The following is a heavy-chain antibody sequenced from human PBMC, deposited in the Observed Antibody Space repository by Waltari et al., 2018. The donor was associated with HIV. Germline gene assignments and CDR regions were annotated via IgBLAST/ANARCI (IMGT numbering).Heavy chain of an antibody. J-gene: IGHJ2*01. V-gene: IGHV3-30*18. CDR3: AKDRGWGSRGHWYFDL. CDR1: GFTFSNYG. CDR2: ISDAGSYK. Sequence: QLHLVESGGGVVQPGRSLRLSCAASGFTFSNYGMHWVRQAPGKGLEWVAIISDAGSYKDYADSVKGRFTISRDNSKNTLYLQINSLRPDDTAVYYCAKDRGWGSRGHWYFDLWGRGTLVTVSS. D-gene: IGHD6-19*01.